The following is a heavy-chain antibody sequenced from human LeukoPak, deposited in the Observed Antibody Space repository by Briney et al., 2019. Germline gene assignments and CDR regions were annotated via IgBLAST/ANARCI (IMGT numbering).Heavy chain of an antibody. J-gene: IGHJ4*02. CDR3: VRGLPFDY. V-gene: IGHV3-23*01. D-gene: IGHD2-15*01. CDR2: ISGNGGST. CDR1: GFTFSRYR. Sequence: PGGSLRLSCAASGFTFSRYRMSWVRQAPGKGLEWVSGISGNGGSTLYADSVEGRFTISRDNSKNTLYLQMNSLRAEDTAVYYCVRGLPFDYWGQGTLVTVSS.